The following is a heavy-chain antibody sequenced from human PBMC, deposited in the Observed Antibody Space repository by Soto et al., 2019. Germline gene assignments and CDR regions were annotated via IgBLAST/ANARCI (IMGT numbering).Heavy chain of an antibody. D-gene: IGHD6-19*01. CDR3: ARTLISSGWTFDY. CDR2: IKQDGSEK. Sequence: GGSLRLSCAASGFTFSSYWMSWVRQAPGKGLEWVANIKQDGSEKYYVDSVKDRFTISRDNAKNSLYLQMNSLRAEDTAVYYCARTLISSGWTFDYWGQGTLVTVSS. CDR1: GFTFSSYW. V-gene: IGHV3-7*05. J-gene: IGHJ4*02.